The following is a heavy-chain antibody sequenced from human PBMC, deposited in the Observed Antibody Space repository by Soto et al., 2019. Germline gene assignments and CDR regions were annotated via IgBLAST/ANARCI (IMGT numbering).Heavy chain of an antibody. J-gene: IGHJ5*02. CDR3: EKVSTVTTYSWFDP. D-gene: IGHD4-4*01. Sequence: EVQMLESGGGLVQPGGSLRLSCAASGFTFSIYAMSWVRQAPGKGLEWVSAISGSDGSTYYADSVKGRFTISRDNSKNTLYLQMNSLRAEDTAVYYCEKVSTVTTYSWFDPWGQGNLVTVSS. CDR1: GFTFSIYA. V-gene: IGHV3-23*01. CDR2: ISGSDGST.